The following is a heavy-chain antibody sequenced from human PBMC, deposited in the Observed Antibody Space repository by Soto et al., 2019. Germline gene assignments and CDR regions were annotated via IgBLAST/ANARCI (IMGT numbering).Heavy chain of an antibody. CDR2: TYHRSKWYN. V-gene: IGHV6-1*01. D-gene: IGHD3-9*01. Sequence: SQTLSLTCAISGDSVSSNSAAWNWIRQSPSRGLEWLGRTYHRSKWYNDYAVSVKSRITINPDTSKNQFSLKLNSVTAADSSVYFCARLEGLATISYYFDFWGQGALVTVSS. J-gene: IGHJ4*02. CDR1: GDSVSSNSAA. CDR3: ARLEGLATISYYFDF.